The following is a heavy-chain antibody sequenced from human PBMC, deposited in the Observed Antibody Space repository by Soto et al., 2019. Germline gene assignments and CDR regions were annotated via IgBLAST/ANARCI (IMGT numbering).Heavy chain of an antibody. V-gene: IGHV3-30-3*01. CDR3: AKDRAGGYYYDSSGAYDY. CDR1: GFTFSSYA. D-gene: IGHD3-22*01. CDR2: ISYDGSNK. Sequence: LRLSCAASGFTFSSYAMHWVRQAPGKGLEWVAVISYDGSNKYYADSVKGRFTISRDNSQSTLYLELNSLSAEDTAMYYCAKDRAGGYYYDSSGAYDYWGLGTLVTVSS. J-gene: IGHJ4*02.